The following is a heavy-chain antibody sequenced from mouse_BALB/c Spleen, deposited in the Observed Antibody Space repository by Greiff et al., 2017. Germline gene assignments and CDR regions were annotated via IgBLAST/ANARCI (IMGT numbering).Heavy chain of an antibody. D-gene: IGHD1-1*01. CDR1: GYTFTSYT. CDR3: ARPYGSSYGGFAY. V-gene: IGHV1-4*01. Sequence: QVQLKESGAELARPGASVKMSCKASGYTFTSYTMHWVKQRPGQGLEWIGYINPSSGYTNYNQKFKDKATLTADKSSSTAYMQLSSLTSEDSAVYYCARPYGSSYGGFAYWGQGTLVTVSA. CDR2: INPSSGYT. J-gene: IGHJ3*01.